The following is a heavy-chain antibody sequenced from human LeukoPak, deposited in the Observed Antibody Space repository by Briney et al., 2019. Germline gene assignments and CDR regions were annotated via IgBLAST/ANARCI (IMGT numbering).Heavy chain of an antibody. Sequence: GGSLRLSCAASGFTFGSYAMSWVRQAPGKGLEWVSAISGSGGSTYYADSVKGRFTISRDNSKNTLYLQMNSLRAEDTAVYYCEKDPELELLYFDYWGQGTLVTVSS. J-gene: IGHJ4*02. CDR3: EKDPELELLYFDY. D-gene: IGHD1-7*01. CDR2: ISGSGGST. CDR1: GFTFGSYA. V-gene: IGHV3-23*01.